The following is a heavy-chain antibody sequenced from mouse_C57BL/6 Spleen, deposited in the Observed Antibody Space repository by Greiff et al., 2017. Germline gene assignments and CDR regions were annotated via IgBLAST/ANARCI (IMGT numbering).Heavy chain of an antibody. D-gene: IGHD1-1*01. CDR3: ARQDYYGSRGGYFDV. CDR1: GFTFSDYG. Sequence: EVQRVESGGGLVQPGGSLKLSCAASGFTFSDYGMAWVRQAPRKGPEWVAFISNLAYSIYYADTVTGRFTISRENAKNTLYLEMSSLRSEDTAMYYCARQDYYGSRGGYFDVWGTGTTVTVSS. CDR2: ISNLAYSI. V-gene: IGHV5-15*01. J-gene: IGHJ1*03.